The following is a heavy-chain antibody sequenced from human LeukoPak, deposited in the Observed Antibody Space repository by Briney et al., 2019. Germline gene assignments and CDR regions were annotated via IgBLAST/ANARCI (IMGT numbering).Heavy chain of an antibody. D-gene: IGHD3-10*01. CDR1: GFPFEEYD. Sequence: GGPLRLSCAPSGFPFEEYDTQWLRQAPGKGLEGVSGIRWNRGSIRYADSVKRRLTICRHNEKHSLYLKINSVSAEDTAVYLCAKDARSGHRAHFDYWWEGALGSVSS. CDR2: IRWNRGSI. CDR3: AKDARSGHRAHFDY. V-gene: IGHV3-9*01. J-gene: IGHJ4*02.